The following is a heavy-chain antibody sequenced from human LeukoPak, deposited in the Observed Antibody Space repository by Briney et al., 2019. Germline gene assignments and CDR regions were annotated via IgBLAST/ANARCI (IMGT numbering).Heavy chain of an antibody. J-gene: IGHJ6*03. CDR2: INPNSGGT. V-gene: IGHV1-2*02. Sequence: ASVKVSCKASGYTFTGYYKHWVRQAPGQGLEWMGWINPNSGGTNYAQKFQGRVTMTRDTSISTAYMELSRLRSDDTAVYYCARDSFWSGYSIGHYYYYYMDVWGKGTTVTVSS. CDR1: GYTFTGYY. D-gene: IGHD3-3*01. CDR3: ARDSFWSGYSIGHYYYYYMDV.